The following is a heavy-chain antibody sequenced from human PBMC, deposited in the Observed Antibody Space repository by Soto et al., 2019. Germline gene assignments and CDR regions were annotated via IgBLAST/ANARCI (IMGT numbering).Heavy chain of an antibody. CDR3: ARGLYFYDNSGYLPFDY. V-gene: IGHV4-31*03. Sequence: PSETLSLTCTVSGASISSGCYYWGWIRQHPGKGLEWIGFIYYIGTSYYNPSLESRITLSVDTSKNHFSLNSLRAEDTAVYYCARGLYFYDNSGYLPFDYWGQGNLVTVSS. D-gene: IGHD3-22*01. CDR1: GASISSGCYY. CDR2: IYYIGTS. J-gene: IGHJ4*02.